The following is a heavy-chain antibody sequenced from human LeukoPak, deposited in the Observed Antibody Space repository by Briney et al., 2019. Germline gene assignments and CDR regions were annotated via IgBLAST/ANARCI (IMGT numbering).Heavy chain of an antibody. CDR2: INPSGGST. CDR3: ARWSDYDSSGYAPYYFDY. J-gene: IGHJ4*02. CDR1: GYTFTSYY. V-gene: IGHV1-46*01. D-gene: IGHD3-22*01. Sequence: ASVKVSCKASGYTFTSYYMHWVRQAPGQGLEWMGIINPSGGSTSYAQKFQGRVTMTRDMSTSTVYMELSSLRSEDTAVYYCARWSDYDSSGYAPYYFDYWGQGTLVTVSS.